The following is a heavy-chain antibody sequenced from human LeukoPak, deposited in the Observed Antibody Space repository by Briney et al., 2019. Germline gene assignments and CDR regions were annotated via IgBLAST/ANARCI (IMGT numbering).Heavy chain of an antibody. Sequence: PGGSLRLSCAASGFTFSSYAMSWVRQAPGKGLEWVSAISGSGGSTYYADSVKGRFTISRDNSKNTLYLQMNSLRAEDTAVYYCAKGPDIVVVPAAPVGYYFDYWGQGTLVTVSS. J-gene: IGHJ4*02. D-gene: IGHD2-2*01. CDR2: ISGSGGST. CDR3: AKGPDIVVVPAAPVGYYFDY. V-gene: IGHV3-23*01. CDR1: GFTFSSYA.